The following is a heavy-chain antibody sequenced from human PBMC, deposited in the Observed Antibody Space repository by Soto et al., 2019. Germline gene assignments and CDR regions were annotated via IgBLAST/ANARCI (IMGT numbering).Heavy chain of an antibody. Sequence: GGSLRLSCAASGFTFSSYSMNWVRQAPGKGLEWVSSISSSSSYIYYADSVKGRFTISRDNAKNSLYLQMNSLRAEDTAVYYCARERYVDTAMGTKYYYYYYYMDVWGKGTTVTVSS. V-gene: IGHV3-21*01. CDR2: ISSSSSYI. D-gene: IGHD5-18*01. CDR3: ARERYVDTAMGTKYYYYYYYMDV. CDR1: GFTFSSYS. J-gene: IGHJ6*03.